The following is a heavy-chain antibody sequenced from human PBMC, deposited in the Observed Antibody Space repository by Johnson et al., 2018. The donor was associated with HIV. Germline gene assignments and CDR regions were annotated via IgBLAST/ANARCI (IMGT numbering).Heavy chain of an antibody. D-gene: IGHD6-13*01. V-gene: IGHV3-30*02. CDR1: GFTFSNAW. Sequence: QVQLVESGGGLVKPGGSLRLSCAASGFTFSNAWMSWVRQAPGKGLEWVAFIRYDGSNKYYADSVKGRFTISRDNSKNTLYLQMNSLRAEDTAMYQCAKDSGAGGRGEAFDIWGQGTMVTVSS. CDR3: AKDSGAGGRGEAFDI. CDR2: IRYDGSNK. J-gene: IGHJ3*02.